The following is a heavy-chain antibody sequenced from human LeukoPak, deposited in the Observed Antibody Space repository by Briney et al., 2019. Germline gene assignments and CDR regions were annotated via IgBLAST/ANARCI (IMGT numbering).Heavy chain of an antibody. V-gene: IGHV4-34*01. Sequence: SETLSLTCTVSGGSISSYYWSWIRQPPGKGLEWIGEINHSGSTNYNPSLKSRVTISVHTSKNQFSLRLSSVTAADTAVYYCARNRYYYGSRNYGVPNWFDPWGQGTLVTVSS. CDR1: GGSISSYY. CDR3: ARNRYYYGSRNYGVPNWFDP. J-gene: IGHJ5*02. CDR2: INHSGST. D-gene: IGHD3-10*01.